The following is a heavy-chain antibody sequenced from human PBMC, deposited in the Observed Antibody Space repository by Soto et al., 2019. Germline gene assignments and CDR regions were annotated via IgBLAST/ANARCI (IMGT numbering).Heavy chain of an antibody. CDR2: IYPGDSDT. D-gene: IGHD2-15*01. Sequence: GESRKISCKASVYSFTSYWIGWVRQMPGRGLERMGIIYPGDSDTRYSPSFQGQVTISADKSINTAYLQWRSPKTSDTAMYYCARLDMRMRNAAWYDPWGQGTLVTVSS. CDR3: ARLDMRMRNAAWYDP. CDR1: VYSFTSYW. J-gene: IGHJ5*02. V-gene: IGHV5-51*01.